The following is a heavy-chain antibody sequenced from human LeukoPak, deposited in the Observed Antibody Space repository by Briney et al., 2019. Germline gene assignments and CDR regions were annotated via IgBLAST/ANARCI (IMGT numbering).Heavy chain of an antibody. D-gene: IGHD3-10*01. V-gene: IGHV3-23*01. CDR1: GITISNYG. CDR3: AKRGIVIRAVIIIGFHKEAYYFDY. J-gene: IGHJ4*02. Sequence: GGFLRVSCVDSGITISNYGMGWVRQAPGKGLEWVSGISERGGSTNYADSVKGRFIISRDTSKNTVYLQMNSLRVEDTAVYFCAKRGIVIRAVIIIGFHKEAYYFDYWGQGILVTVSS. CDR2: ISERGGST.